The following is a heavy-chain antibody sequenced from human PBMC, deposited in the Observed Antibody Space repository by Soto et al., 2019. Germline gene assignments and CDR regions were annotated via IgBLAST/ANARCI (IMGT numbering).Heavy chain of an antibody. CDR2: ISGSGGST. CDR1: GFTFSSYA. V-gene: IGHV3-23*01. D-gene: IGHD1-7*01. Sequence: PGGSLRLSCAASGFTFSSYAMSWVRQAPGKGLEWVSAISGSGGSTYYADSVKGRFTISRDNSRTTLYLQMNSLRAEDTAVYYCARQENLELPPPWFDPWGQGTLVTVSS. J-gene: IGHJ5*02. CDR3: ARQENLELPPPWFDP.